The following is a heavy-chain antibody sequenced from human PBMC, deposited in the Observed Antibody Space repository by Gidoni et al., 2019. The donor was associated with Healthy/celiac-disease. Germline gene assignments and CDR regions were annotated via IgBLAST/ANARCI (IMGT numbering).Heavy chain of an antibody. J-gene: IGHJ6*02. CDR1: GGSFSGHY. D-gene: IGHD2-8*01. V-gene: IGHV4-34*01. Sequence: QVQLQQWGAELLKPSETLSITCAVYGGSFSGHYCSWIRQPPGKGLEWIGEINRSGSTNYNPSLKSRVTISVDTSKNQFSLKLSSVTAADTAVYYCASSPIYCTNGVCYYYYYYGMDVWGQGTTVTVSS. CDR3: ASSPIYCTNGVCYYYYYYGMDV. CDR2: INRSGST.